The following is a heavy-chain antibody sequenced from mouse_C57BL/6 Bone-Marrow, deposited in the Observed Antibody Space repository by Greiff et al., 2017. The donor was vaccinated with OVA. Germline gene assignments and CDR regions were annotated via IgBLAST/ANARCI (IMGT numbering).Heavy chain of an antibody. V-gene: IGHV1-81*01. J-gene: IGHJ2*01. CDR2: LYPRSGNT. CDR3: AREDTAQATAFDY. Sequence: QVQLQQSGAELARPGASVKLSCKTSGYTFTSYGISWVKQRTGQGLEWIGELYPRSGNTYYTEKFKGKATLTADKSSSTAYMERRSLTSEDSAVYFCAREDTAQATAFDYWGQGTTLTVSS. CDR1: GYTFTSYG. D-gene: IGHD3-2*02.